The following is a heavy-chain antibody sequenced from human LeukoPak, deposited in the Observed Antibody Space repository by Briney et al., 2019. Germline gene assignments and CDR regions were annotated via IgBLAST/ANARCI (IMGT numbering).Heavy chain of an antibody. CDR3: AKDGRSSTPGY. CDR1: GFTFSDYA. Sequence: TGGSLRLSCAVSGFTFSDYAMTWVRQAPGKGLEWVSTISDSGRSTYYSDSVMDRFTISRDNSKNTLHLQMSSLRAEDTAVYYCAKDGRSSTPGYWGQGTLVTVSS. D-gene: IGHD2-2*01. J-gene: IGHJ4*02. V-gene: IGHV3-23*01. CDR2: ISDSGRST.